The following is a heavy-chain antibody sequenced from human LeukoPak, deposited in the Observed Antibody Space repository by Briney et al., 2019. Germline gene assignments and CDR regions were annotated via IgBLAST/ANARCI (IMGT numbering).Heavy chain of an antibody. CDR1: GFTFSGYW. CDR3: ARMSGYCSGDSCYGNNWFDP. V-gene: IGHV3-7*03. J-gene: IGHJ5*02. D-gene: IGHD2-15*01. CDR2: IKQDGSVK. Sequence: GGSLRLSCAASGFTFSGYWMMWVCQTPGKGLEWVANIKQDGSVKQYVDSVKGRFTISRDNAKNSLYLQMDSLRSEDTAVFYCARMSGYCSGDSCYGNNWFDPWGQGTLVTVSS.